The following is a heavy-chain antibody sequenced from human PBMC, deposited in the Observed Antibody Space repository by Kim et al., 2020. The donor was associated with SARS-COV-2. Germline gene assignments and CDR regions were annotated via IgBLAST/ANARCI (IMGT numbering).Heavy chain of an antibody. Sequence: TTNYAQRFQGRVTITADESTTTAYMELSSLRSEDTAIYYCARELRTYGMDVWGQGTTVTVSS. J-gene: IGHJ6*02. CDR2: TT. V-gene: IGHV1-69*01. CDR3: ARELRTYGMDV.